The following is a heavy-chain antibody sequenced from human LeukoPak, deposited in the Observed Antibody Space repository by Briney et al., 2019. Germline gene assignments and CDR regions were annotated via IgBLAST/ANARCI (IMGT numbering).Heavy chain of an antibody. D-gene: IGHD5-18*01. V-gene: IGHV4-34*01. CDR1: GGSFSGYY. CDR2: INHSGST. Sequence: PSETLSLTCAVYGGSFSGYYWSWIRQPPGKGLEWIGEINHSGSTNYNPSLKSRVTISVDTSKSQFSLKLSSVTAADTAVYYCARRGIYSYGTALGYWGQGTLVTVSS. CDR3: ARRGIYSYGTALGY. J-gene: IGHJ4*02.